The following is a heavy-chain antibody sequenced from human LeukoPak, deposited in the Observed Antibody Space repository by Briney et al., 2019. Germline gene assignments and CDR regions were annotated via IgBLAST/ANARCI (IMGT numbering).Heavy chain of an antibody. V-gene: IGHV3-23*01. J-gene: IGHJ6*02. CDR1: GFTFTSYA. Sequence: GGSLRLSCAASGFTFTSYAMTWVRQAPGKGLEWVSSIDAGGGTTYHSDSGKVRFTISRDNSMNTLYLQMNSLRADDTAVYYCGRPTKYWLVRGDGVDVWGQGTTVTVSS. CDR3: GRPTKYWLVRGDGVDV. CDR2: IDAGGGTT. D-gene: IGHD6-19*01.